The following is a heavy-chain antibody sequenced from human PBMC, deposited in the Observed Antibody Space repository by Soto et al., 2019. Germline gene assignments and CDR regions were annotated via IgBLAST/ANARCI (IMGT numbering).Heavy chain of an antibody. J-gene: IGHJ4*02. D-gene: IGHD6-25*01. CDR3: ARYSSAAGGIFDS. V-gene: IGHV1-3*01. Sequence: QVQLVQSGAEVKKPGASVKVSCKASGYTFTSYAMHWVRQAPGQRLEWMVWINAGNGNTKYSQQFQGRVTITMDTSASTAYMARGSLRSEDTAVYYCARYSSAAGGIFDSWGQGTLVTVSS. CDR1: GYTFTSYA. CDR2: INAGNGNT.